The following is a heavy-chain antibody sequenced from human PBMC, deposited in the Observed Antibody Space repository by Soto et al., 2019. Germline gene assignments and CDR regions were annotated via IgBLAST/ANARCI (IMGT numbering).Heavy chain of an antibody. D-gene: IGHD3-3*01. Sequence: QVQLQESGPGLVKPSQTLSLTCTVSGGSISSGDYYCSWIRQPPGKGLEWIGYIYYSGSTYYNPSLKSRVTISVDTSKNQFSLKLSSVTAADTAVYYCARVWDPRGFYDFWSDIPGANAFDIWGQGTMVTVSS. V-gene: IGHV4-30-4*01. CDR3: ARVWDPRGFYDFWSDIPGANAFDI. CDR2: IYYSGST. J-gene: IGHJ3*02. CDR1: GGSISSGDYY.